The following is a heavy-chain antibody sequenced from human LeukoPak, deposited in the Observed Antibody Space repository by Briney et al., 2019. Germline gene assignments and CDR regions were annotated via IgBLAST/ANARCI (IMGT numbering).Heavy chain of an antibody. V-gene: IGHV4-59*01. Sequence: SETLSLTCTVSGGSISSYYWSWIRQPPGKGLEWIGYIYYSGSTNYNPSLTSRVTISVDTSTNQFSLKLSSVTATDTAVYYCAREGSDWNRNYYYYYYMDVWGKGTTVTVSS. CDR1: GGSISSYY. D-gene: IGHD1-1*01. CDR3: AREGSDWNRNYYYYYYMDV. J-gene: IGHJ6*03. CDR2: IYYSGST.